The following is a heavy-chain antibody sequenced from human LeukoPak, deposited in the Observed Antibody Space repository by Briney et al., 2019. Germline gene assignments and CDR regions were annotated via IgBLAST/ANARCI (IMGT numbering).Heavy chain of an antibody. J-gene: IGHJ4*02. CDR2: IGLPTSI. D-gene: IGHD3-10*01. Sequence: PGGSLRLSCTASGFTFDNYPMHWVRQAPGKGLEWVSGIGLPTSIGYADSVKGRFTISRDNAKKSLYLQMNSLRAEDTAVYYCARLSRPPYGSGSPYYFDYWGQGTLVTVSS. CDR1: GFTFDNYP. V-gene: IGHV3-9*01. CDR3: ARLSRPPYGSGSPYYFDY.